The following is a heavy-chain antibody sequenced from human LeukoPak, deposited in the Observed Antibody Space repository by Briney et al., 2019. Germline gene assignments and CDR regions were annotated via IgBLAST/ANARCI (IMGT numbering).Heavy chain of an antibody. CDR1: GGSINSYY. J-gene: IGHJ5*02. V-gene: IGHV4-59*01. Sequence: SETLSLTCTVSGGSINSYYWSWIRQPPGKGREWIGYIYYSGSTNYNPSLKSRVTISVDTSKNQFSLKLSSVAAADSAVYYCARSRGAPASTEFDPWGQGTLVTVSS. CDR2: IYYSGST. CDR3: ARSRGAPASTEFDP. D-gene: IGHD6-13*01.